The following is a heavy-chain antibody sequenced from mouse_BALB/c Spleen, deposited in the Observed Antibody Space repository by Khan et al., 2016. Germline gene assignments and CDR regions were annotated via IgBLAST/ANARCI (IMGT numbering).Heavy chain of an antibody. CDR1: GFTFSSYG. J-gene: IGHJ2*01. Sequence: EVELVESGGGLVQPGGSLKLSCAASGFTFSSYGMSWVRQTPDKRLELVATINSNGGSTYYPDSVKGRFTISRDNAKNTLYLQMSRLESEDTARYYCARGGLRWFDYWGQGTTLTGSS. V-gene: IGHV5-6-3*01. CDR2: INSNGGST. CDR3: ARGGLRWFDY. D-gene: IGHD1-1*01.